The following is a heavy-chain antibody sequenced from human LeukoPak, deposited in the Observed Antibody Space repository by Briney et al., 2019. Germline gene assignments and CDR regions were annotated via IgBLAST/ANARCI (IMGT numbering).Heavy chain of an antibody. Sequence: SETLSLTCAVYGGSFSGYYWGWIRQPPGKGLEWIGSIYHSGSTYYNPSLKSRVTISVDTSKNQFSLKLSSVTAADTAVYYCASRQIYCSSTSCLDYWGQGTLVTVSS. CDR2: IYHSGST. V-gene: IGHV4-38-2*01. D-gene: IGHD2-2*01. CDR3: ASRQIYCSSTSCLDY. CDR1: GGSFSGYY. J-gene: IGHJ4*02.